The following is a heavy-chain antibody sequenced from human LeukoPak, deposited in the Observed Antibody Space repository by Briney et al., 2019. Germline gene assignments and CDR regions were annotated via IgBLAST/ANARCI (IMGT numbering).Heavy chain of an antibody. Sequence: GSLRLSCAASGFTFSSYGMHWVRQAPGKGLEWVAVISYDGSNKYYADSVKGRFTISRDNSKNTLYLQMNSLRAEDTAVYYCAKDQSSSLLWFGELSAYDYWGQGTLVTVSS. CDR1: GFTFSSYG. V-gene: IGHV3-30*18. CDR2: ISYDGSNK. J-gene: IGHJ4*02. D-gene: IGHD3-10*01. CDR3: AKDQSSSLLWFGELSAYDY.